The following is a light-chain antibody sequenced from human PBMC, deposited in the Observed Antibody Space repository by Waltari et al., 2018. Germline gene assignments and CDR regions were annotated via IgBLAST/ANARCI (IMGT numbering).Light chain of an antibody. V-gene: IGLV2-18*02. J-gene: IGLJ2*01. CDR1: SSDVGSYNR. CDR3: SSYTRRSTVV. CDR2: EVS. Sequence: QSALTRPPSVSGSPGQSVTISCTGTSSDVGSYNRVSWYQQAPGTAPKLMIYEVSNRPSGVPVRFSGSKSGNTASLTISGLQTEDEADYYCSSYTRRSTVVFGGGTKLTVL.